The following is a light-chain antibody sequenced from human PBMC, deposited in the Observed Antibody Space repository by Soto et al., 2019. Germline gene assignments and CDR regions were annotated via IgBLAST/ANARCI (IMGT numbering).Light chain of an antibody. CDR1: RSNIGSNT. Sequence: QSVLTQPPSASGTPGQRVTISCSGSRSNIGSNTVNWFQQLPGTAPKLLIYSDNQRPSGVPGRFSGSKSGTSASLAISGLQSEDEADYYCAAWDDSLNGRHVFGTGTKLTVL. CDR3: AAWDDSLNGRHV. CDR2: SDN. V-gene: IGLV1-44*01. J-gene: IGLJ1*01.